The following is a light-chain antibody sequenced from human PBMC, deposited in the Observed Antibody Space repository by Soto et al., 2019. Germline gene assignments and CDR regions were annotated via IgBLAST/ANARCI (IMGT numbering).Light chain of an antibody. CDR1: NIVSKS. V-gene: IGLV3-21*02. J-gene: IGLJ3*02. Sequence: SYVLTQPPSMSVAPGQTARITCGGDNIVSKSVHWYQQRPGQAPVLVVYDVNDRPSGIPERFSGSNSGNTAILTITRVEAGDDAYYYCQVWHGPADQWVFGGGTKVTVL. CDR3: QVWHGPADQWV. CDR2: DVN.